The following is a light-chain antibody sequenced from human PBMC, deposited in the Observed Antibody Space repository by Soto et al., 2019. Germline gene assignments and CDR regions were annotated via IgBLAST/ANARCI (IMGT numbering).Light chain of an antibody. CDR3: QVWDSSSDHVV. V-gene: IGLV3-21*04. Sequence: SYELTQPPSVSVAPGKTARITCGGNNMGSKSVHWYQQKPGQAPVLVIFYDSDRPSGIPERLSGSNSGNTATLTISRVEAGDEADYTCQVWDSSSDHVVFGGGTKLTVL. J-gene: IGLJ2*01. CDR2: YDS. CDR1: NMGSKS.